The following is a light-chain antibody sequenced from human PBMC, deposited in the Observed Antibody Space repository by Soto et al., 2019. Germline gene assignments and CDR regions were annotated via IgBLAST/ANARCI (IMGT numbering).Light chain of an antibody. CDR3: QQYNSYPT. V-gene: IGKV1-5*01. J-gene: IGKJ1*01. CDR2: DAS. Sequence: DIPISQSPSTLSASVGDRVTITCRASQSISSWLAWYQQKPGKAPKLLIYDASSLESGVPSRFSGSGSGTEFTLTISSLQPDDFATYYCQQYNSYPTFGQGTKV. CDR1: QSISSW.